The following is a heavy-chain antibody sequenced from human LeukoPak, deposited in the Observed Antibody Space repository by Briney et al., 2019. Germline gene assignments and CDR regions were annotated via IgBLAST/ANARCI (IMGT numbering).Heavy chain of an antibody. CDR3: ARDRTVRYFDY. CDR2: ITSNSAYI. J-gene: IGHJ4*02. Sequence: GGSLRLSCAASGFTFSSYGMHWVRQAPGKGLEWVSSITSNSAYIYYADIVKGRFTISRDNAKNSLSLQMNSLRAEDTAVYYCARDRTVRYFDYWGQGTLVRVSS. V-gene: IGHV3-21*01. CDR1: GFTFSSYG.